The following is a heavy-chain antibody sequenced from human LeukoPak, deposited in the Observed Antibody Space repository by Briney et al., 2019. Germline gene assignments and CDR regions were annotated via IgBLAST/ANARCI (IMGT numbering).Heavy chain of an antibody. Sequence: GGSLRLSCAASGFTFSSYSMNWVRQAPGKGLEWVSSISSSSSYIYYADSVKGRFTISRDNAKNSLYLQMNSLRAEDTAVYYCARGSDSSGYYRDAFDIWGQGTMVTVSS. V-gene: IGHV3-21*01. CDR3: ARGSDSSGYYRDAFDI. CDR2: ISSSSSYI. J-gene: IGHJ3*02. CDR1: GFTFSSYS. D-gene: IGHD3-22*01.